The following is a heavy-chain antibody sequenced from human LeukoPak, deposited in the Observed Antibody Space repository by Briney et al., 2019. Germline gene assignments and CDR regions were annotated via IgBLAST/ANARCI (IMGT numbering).Heavy chain of an antibody. V-gene: IGHV4-31*03. CDR1: GGSISSGTYY. CDR3: AETTVPETYWYFDL. CDR2: IFYSGST. D-gene: IGHD4-17*01. Sequence: PSETLSLTCTVSGGSISSGTYYWSWIRQHPGKGLEWIGYIFYSGSTYYNPSLKSRVTISVDTSKNQFSLKLSSVTAADTAVYYCAETTVPETYWYFDLWGRGTQVTVSS. J-gene: IGHJ2*01.